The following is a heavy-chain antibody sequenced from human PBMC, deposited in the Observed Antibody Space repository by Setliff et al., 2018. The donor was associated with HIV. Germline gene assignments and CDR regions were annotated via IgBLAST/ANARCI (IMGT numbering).Heavy chain of an antibody. Sequence: SETLSLTCTVSGGSTSHSHWSWIRQPPGKGLEWIGYVWDNGTTKYNPSLESRVTISLHTSKNQFSLKLSSVTAADTAVYYCATYWGGEGGRGYWGQGTLVTVSS. CDR2: VWDNGTT. CDR3: ATYWGGEGGRGY. V-gene: IGHV4-59*01. CDR1: GGSTSHSH. J-gene: IGHJ4*02. D-gene: IGHD1-26*01.